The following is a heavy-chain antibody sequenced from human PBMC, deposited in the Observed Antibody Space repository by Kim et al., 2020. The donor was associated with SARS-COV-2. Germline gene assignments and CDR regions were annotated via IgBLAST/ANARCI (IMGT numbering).Heavy chain of an antibody. V-gene: IGHV3-23*01. Sequence: SVNGRFTISSDTAKNMLYLQMSSLRAEDTAVYYCAKRGEPSSWSPHSFESWGQGVLVTVS. J-gene: IGHJ4*02. CDR3: AKRGEPSSWSPHSFES. D-gene: IGHD6-13*01.